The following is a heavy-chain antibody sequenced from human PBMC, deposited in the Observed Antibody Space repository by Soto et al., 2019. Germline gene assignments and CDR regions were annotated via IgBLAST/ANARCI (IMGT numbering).Heavy chain of an antibody. Sequence: ASVKVSCKASGFTFSSSAVQWVRQARGQRLEWIGWIVLGNGNTNYAQKFQERVTITRDMSTSTAYMEVRSLTSDDTAVYYCATRIGNIGWYWLDTWGQGTLVTVSS. CDR3: ATRIGNIGWYWLDT. CDR1: GFTFSSSA. J-gene: IGHJ5*02. CDR2: IVLGNGNT. D-gene: IGHD6-19*01. V-gene: IGHV1-58*01.